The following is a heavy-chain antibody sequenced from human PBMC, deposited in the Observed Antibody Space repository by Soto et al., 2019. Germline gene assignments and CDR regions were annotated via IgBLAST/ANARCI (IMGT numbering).Heavy chain of an antibody. V-gene: IGHV3-30*04. CDR3: ARDRIAALYFYYYGMDV. CDR1: GFSFSIYA. J-gene: IGHJ6*02. D-gene: IGHD1-26*01. Sequence: QVQLVESGGGVVQPGRSLRLSCAASGFSFSIYALHWVRQAPGKGLEWVAVISYDGKNKYYADSVKGRFTLSRDNSKNTLYLQMNSLRAEDTAVYYCARDRIAALYFYYYGMDVWGQGTRSPSP. CDR2: ISYDGKNK.